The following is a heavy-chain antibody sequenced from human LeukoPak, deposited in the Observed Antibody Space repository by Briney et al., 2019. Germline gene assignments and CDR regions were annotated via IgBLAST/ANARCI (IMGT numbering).Heavy chain of an antibody. CDR2: IFYSGST. CDR3: ARDGRNYYYYMDV. CDR1: GGSISTSNYY. J-gene: IGHJ6*03. Sequence: SETLSLTCTVSGGSISTSNYYWGWIRQPPGTGLEWIGNIFYSGSTYYSPSLKSRVTISVDTSKNQFSLKLSSVTAAGTAVYYCARDGRNYYYYMDVWGKGTTVTVSS. V-gene: IGHV4-39*07.